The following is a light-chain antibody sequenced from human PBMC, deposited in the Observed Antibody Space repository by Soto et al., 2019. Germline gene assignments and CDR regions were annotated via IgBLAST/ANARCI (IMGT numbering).Light chain of an antibody. CDR1: SSNIGNNA. V-gene: IGLV1-36*01. CDR3: AAWDDSRNAYV. J-gene: IGLJ1*01. Sequence: QSVLTQPPSVSEAPRQRVTISCSGSSSNIGNNAVNWYQQLPGQAPKIVIYYDDLLTSGVSDRFSGSKSGSSASLAISALQSDDEADYYCAAWDDSRNAYVFGPGTKLTVL. CDR2: YDD.